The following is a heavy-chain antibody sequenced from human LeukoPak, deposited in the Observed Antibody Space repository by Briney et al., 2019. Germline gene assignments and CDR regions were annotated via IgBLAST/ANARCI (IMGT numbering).Heavy chain of an antibody. CDR2: ISSSSSTI. V-gene: IGHV3-48*01. J-gene: IGHJ4*02. CDR3: ARVMGRFDY. D-gene: IGHD1-26*01. Sequence: GGSLRLSCAASGFTFSSYSMNWVRQAPGKGLEWVSYISSSSSTIYYADSVKGRFTISRDNAKNSLYRQMNSLRAEDTAVYYCARVMGRFDYWGQGTLVTVSS. CDR1: GFTFSSYS.